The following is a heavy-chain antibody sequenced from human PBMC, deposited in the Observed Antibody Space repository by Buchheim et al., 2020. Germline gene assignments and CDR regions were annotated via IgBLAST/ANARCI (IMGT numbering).Heavy chain of an antibody. CDR1: GFTFSSYW. CDR2: INTDGTDT. D-gene: IGHD3-10*01. V-gene: IGHV3-74*01. CDR3: ARGGTSGSLDY. J-gene: IGHJ4*02. Sequence: EVQLVDSGGGLVQPGGSLRLSCAASGFTFSSYWMHWVRRAPGKGPVWVSRINTDGTDTSYADSVKGRFNISRDNARNTLYLQMNSLEAEDTAVYFCARGGTSGSLDYWGQGTL.